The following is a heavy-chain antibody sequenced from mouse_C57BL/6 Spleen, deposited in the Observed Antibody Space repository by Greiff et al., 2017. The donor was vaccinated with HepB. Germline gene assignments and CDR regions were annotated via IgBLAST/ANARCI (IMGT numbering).Heavy chain of an antibody. CDR1: GYAFSSYW. J-gene: IGHJ2*01. CDR3: ARGGTLRGVKRAYGNFYYFDY. V-gene: IGHV1-80*01. Sequence: VKLVESGAELVKPGASVKISCKASGYAFSSYWMNWVKQRPGKGLEWIGQIYPGDGDTNYNGKFKGKATLTADKSSSTAYMQLSSLTSEDSAVYFCARGGTLRGVKRAYGNFYYFDYWGQGTTLTVSS. CDR2: IYPGDGDT. D-gene: IGHD2-1*01.